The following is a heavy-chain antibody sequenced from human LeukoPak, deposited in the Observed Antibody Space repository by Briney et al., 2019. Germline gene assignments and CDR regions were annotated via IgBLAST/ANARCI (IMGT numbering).Heavy chain of an antibody. D-gene: IGHD6-13*01. CDR2: IYHSGST. J-gene: IGHJ5*02. V-gene: IGHV4-30-2*01. CDR3: ARDRAGHIAAAPGFDP. Sequence: SQTLSLTCTVSGGSISSGGYYWSWIRQPPGKGLEWIGYIYHSGSTYYNPSLKSRVTISVDRSKNQFSLKLSSVTAADTAVYYCARDRAGHIAAAPGFDPWGQGTLVTVSS. CDR1: GGSISSGGYY.